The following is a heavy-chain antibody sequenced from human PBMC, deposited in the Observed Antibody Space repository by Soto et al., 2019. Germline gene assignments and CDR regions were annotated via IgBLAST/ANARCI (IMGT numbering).Heavy chain of an antibody. CDR3: TGSSSWYVAPFDY. CDR1: GFTFGDYA. J-gene: IGHJ4*02. V-gene: IGHV3-49*03. CDR2: IRSKAYGGTT. Sequence: PGGSLRLSCTASGFTFGDYAMSWFRQAPGKGLEWGSFIRSKAYGGTTEYAASVKGRFTISRDDSKSIAYLQMNSLKTEDTAVYYCTGSSSWYVAPFDYWGQGTLVTVS. D-gene: IGHD6-13*01.